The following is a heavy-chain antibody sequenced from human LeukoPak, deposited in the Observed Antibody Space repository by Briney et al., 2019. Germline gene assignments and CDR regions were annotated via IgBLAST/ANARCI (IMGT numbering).Heavy chain of an antibody. D-gene: IGHD3-22*01. CDR3: ARVYYYDSSGSDY. J-gene: IGHJ4*02. V-gene: IGHV3-48*03. CDR2: ISSSGSTI. Sequence: GGSLRLSCAASGFTFSSYEMNWVRQAPGKGLEWVSYISSSGSTIYYADSVKGRFTISRGNAKNSLYLQMNSLRAEDTAVYYCARVYYYDSSGSDYWGQGTLVTVSS. CDR1: GFTFSSYE.